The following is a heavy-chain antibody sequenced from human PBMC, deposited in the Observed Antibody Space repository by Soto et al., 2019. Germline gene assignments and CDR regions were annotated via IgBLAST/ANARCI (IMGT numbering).Heavy chain of an antibody. CDR2: MNPNSGNT. CDR3: ARGEHIVLVPARPEDYFDY. Sequence: ASVKVSCKASGYTFTSYDINWVRQATGQGLEWMGWMNPNSGNTGYAEKFQGRVTMTRNTSISTAYMELSSLRSEDTAVYYCARGEHIVLVPARPEDYFDYWGQGTLVTVSS. V-gene: IGHV1-8*01. D-gene: IGHD2-2*01. J-gene: IGHJ4*02. CDR1: GYTFTSYD.